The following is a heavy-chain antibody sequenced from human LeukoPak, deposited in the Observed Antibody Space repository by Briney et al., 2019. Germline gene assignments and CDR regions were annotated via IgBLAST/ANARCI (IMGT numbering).Heavy chain of an antibody. CDR1: GYIFTSYG. V-gene: IGHV1-18*01. Sequence: EASVTVSCKASGYIFTSYGISWVRQAAGQGLEWMGWISAYNGNTNYAQKLQGRVTMTTDTSTSTAYMELRSLRSDDTAVYYCAREEGIAARFYGMDVWGQGTTVTVSS. CDR2: ISAYNGNT. D-gene: IGHD6-6*01. CDR3: AREEGIAARFYGMDV. J-gene: IGHJ6*02.